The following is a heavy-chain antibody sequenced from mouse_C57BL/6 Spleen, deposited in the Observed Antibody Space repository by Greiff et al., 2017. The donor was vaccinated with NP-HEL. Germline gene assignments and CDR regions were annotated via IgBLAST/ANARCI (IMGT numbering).Heavy chain of an antibody. V-gene: IGHV1-42*01. CDR1: GYSFTGYY. J-gene: IGHJ3*01. CDR3: ARSGGSSYEGFAY. D-gene: IGHD1-1*01. CDR2: INPSTGGT. Sequence: VQLQQSGPELVKPGASVKISCKASGYSFTGYYMNWVKQSPEKSLEWIGEINPSTGGTTYNQKFKAKATLTVDKSSSTAYMQLKSLTSEDSAVYYCARSGGSSYEGFAYWGQGTLVTVSA.